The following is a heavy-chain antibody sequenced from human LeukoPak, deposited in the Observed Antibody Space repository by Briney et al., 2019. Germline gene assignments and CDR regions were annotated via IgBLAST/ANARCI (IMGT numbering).Heavy chain of an antibody. CDR2: IKEDGSET. CDR3: VRDGPSGSGMDY. Sequence: GGSLRLSCVASAFAFSSNWMSWVRQAPGKGLEWVASIKEDGSETYYVDSVKGRFTISRDNSKNTVDLQMNSLRVDDTAVYYCVRDGPSGSGMDYWGQGTLVTVSS. CDR1: AFAFSSNW. V-gene: IGHV3-7*01. D-gene: IGHD6-19*01. J-gene: IGHJ4*02.